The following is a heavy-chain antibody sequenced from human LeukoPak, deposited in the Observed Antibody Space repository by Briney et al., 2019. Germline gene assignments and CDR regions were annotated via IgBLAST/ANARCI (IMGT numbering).Heavy chain of an antibody. D-gene: IGHD2-15*01. V-gene: IGHV3-74*01. J-gene: IGHJ5*02. CDR1: GFTFSRYW. CDR2: INSDGSST. Sequence: GGSLRLSCAASGFTFSRYWMHWVRQAPGKGLVWVSRINSDGSSTSYADSVKGRFTISRDNAKNTLYLQMNSLRAEDTAVYYCARPSGYCSGGSCPRWFDPWGQGTLVTVSS. CDR3: ARPSGYCSGGSCPRWFDP.